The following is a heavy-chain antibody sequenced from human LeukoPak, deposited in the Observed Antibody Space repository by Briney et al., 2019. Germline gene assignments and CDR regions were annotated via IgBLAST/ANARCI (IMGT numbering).Heavy chain of an antibody. J-gene: IGHJ4*02. CDR1: GDSISGFN. CDR2: IYSSGDT. Sequence: PSETLSLTCTVSGDSISGFNWNWIRQPPGKGLEWIGEIYSSGDTNYNPSLSSRLTISVDTSKNQFSLKLNSVTAADTAVYFCARRGFYDHWGRGILVTVSS. D-gene: IGHD3-3*01. V-gene: IGHV4-4*09. CDR3: ARRGFYDH.